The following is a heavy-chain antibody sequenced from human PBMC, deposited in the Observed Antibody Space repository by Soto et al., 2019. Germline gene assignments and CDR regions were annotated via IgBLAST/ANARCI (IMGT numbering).Heavy chain of an antibody. J-gene: IGHJ4*02. Sequence: QVQLVESGGGVVQPGRSLRLSCAASGFTFSSYGMHWVRQAPGKGLEWVAVISYDGSNKYYADSVKGRFTISRDNSKNTLYLQMNSLRAEDTAVYYCAKDRDEWELLRMASDYWGQGTLVTVSS. CDR2: ISYDGSNK. CDR3: AKDRDEWELLRMASDY. CDR1: GFTFSSYG. D-gene: IGHD1-26*01. V-gene: IGHV3-30*18.